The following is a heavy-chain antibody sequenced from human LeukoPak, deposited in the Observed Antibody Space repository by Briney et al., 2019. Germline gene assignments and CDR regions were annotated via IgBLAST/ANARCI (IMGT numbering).Heavy chain of an antibody. CDR1: GGSFSGYY. J-gene: IGHJ6*03. CDR3: ARGLKGYYYGSGSYYNRDYYYYYYMDV. CDR2: INHSGST. D-gene: IGHD3-10*01. Sequence: SETLSLTCAVYGGSFSGYYWSWIRQPPGKGLEWIGEINHSGSTNYNPSLKGRVTISVDTSKNQFSLKLSSVTAADTAVYYCARGLKGYYYGSGSYYNRDYYYYYYMDVWGKGTTVTASS. V-gene: IGHV4-34*01.